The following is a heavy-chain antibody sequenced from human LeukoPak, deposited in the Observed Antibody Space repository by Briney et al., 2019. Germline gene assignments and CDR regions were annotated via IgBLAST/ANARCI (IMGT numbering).Heavy chain of an antibody. Sequence: ASVKVSCKASGYTFTSYGISWVRQAPGQGLEWMGWISAYNGNTNYAQKLQGRVTMTTDTSTSTAYMEPRSLRAEDTAVYYCARDTANYNFWSGSALGGVDYWGQGTLVTVSS. J-gene: IGHJ4*02. V-gene: IGHV1-18*01. CDR2: ISAYNGNT. CDR3: ARDTANYNFWSGSALGGVDY. D-gene: IGHD3-3*01. CDR1: GYTFTSYG.